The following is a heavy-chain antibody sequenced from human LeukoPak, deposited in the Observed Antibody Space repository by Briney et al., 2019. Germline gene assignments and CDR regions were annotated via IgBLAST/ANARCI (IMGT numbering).Heavy chain of an antibody. J-gene: IGHJ4*02. CDR2: INPNSGGT. CDR3: AKDDYGDYVLDY. CDR1: GYTFTGYY. Sequence: GASVKVSCKASGYTFTGYYMHWVRQAPGQGLEWMGWINPNSGGTNYAQKFQGRVTMTTDTSTSTAYMELRSLRSDDTAVYYCAKDDYGDYVLDYWGQGTLVTVSS. D-gene: IGHD4-17*01. V-gene: IGHV1-2*02.